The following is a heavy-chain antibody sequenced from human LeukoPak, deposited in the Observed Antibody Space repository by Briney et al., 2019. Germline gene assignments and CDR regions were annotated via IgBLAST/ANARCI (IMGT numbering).Heavy chain of an antibody. CDR3: ARDRGGDDPIDY. Sequence: PGRSLRLSCAASGFSFSHYGMHWVRQAPGKGLEWVAVIWDNGNNKDYADSVMGRFTISRDNSKNMLYLQMNSLRADDTAVYYCARDRGGDDPIDYWGQGTLVTVSS. CDR1: GFSFSHYG. CDR2: IWDNGNNK. V-gene: IGHV3-33*01. J-gene: IGHJ4*02. D-gene: IGHD2-21*02.